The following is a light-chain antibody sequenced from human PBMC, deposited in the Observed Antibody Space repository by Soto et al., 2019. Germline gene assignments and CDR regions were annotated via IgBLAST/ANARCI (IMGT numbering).Light chain of an antibody. CDR3: SSYAGSNNFGV. Sequence: LTQPPSASGSPGQSVTISCTGTSSDVGAYNYVSWYQQHPGKVPKLMIYEVSKRPSGVPDRFSGSKSGNTASLTVSGLQAEDEADYYCSSYAGSNNFGVFGTGTKVTVL. CDR2: EVS. J-gene: IGLJ1*01. V-gene: IGLV2-8*01. CDR1: SSDVGAYNY.